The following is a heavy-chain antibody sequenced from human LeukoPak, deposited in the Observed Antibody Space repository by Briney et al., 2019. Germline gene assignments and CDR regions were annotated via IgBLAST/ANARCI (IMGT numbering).Heavy chain of an antibody. Sequence: PSETLSLTCTVSGGSISSYYWSWIRQPPGKGLEWIGYIYYSGSTNYNPSPKSRVTISVDTSKNQFSLKLSSVTAADTAVYYCARGLKDSSSWYSFDYWGQGTLVTVSS. V-gene: IGHV4-59*01. CDR1: GGSISSYY. D-gene: IGHD6-13*01. CDR3: ARGLKDSSSWYSFDY. J-gene: IGHJ4*02. CDR2: IYYSGST.